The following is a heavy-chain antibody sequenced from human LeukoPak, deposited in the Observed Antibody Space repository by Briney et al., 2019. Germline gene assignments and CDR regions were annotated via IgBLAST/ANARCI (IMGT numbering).Heavy chain of an antibody. V-gene: IGHV3-48*02. J-gene: IGHJ6*03. CDR1: GFTFSSYS. Sequence: PGGSLRLSCAASGFTFSSYSMNWVRQAPGKGLEWVSYISSGSSTIYYADSVKGRFTISRDNAKNSLYLQMNSLRDEDTAVYYCARDGAKNYYYYMDVWGKGTTVTVSS. D-gene: IGHD4/OR15-4a*01. CDR3: ARDGAKNYYYYMDV. CDR2: ISSGSSTI.